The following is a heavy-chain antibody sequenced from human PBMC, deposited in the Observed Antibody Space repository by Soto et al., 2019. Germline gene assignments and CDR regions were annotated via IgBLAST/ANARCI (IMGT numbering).Heavy chain of an antibody. J-gene: IGHJ4*02. D-gene: IGHD5-18*01. CDR2: IYSGGST. V-gene: IGHV3-66*01. CDR1: GFTVSSNY. CDR3: ARASLKPGYSYGRDDGY. Sequence: EVQLVESGGGLVQPGGSLRLSCAASGFTVSSNYMSWVRQAPGKGLEWVSVIYSGGSTYYADSVKSRFTISRDNSKNTLYLQMNSLRAEDTAVYYCARASLKPGYSYGRDDGYWGQGTLVTVSS.